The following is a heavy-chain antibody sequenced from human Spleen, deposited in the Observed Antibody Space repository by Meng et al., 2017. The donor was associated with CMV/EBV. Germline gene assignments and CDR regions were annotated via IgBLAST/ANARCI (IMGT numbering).Heavy chain of an antibody. J-gene: IGHJ4*02. Sequence: KDSGYNFGSYGIAWVGQAPGQGLGWVGWVSGKTDDTNYGRRFQGSVTVTADTFTKAAYMEMRSLRSDDSAIYYCARAGAAVTTNFDFWGQGTLVTVSS. CDR1: GYNFGSYG. CDR2: VSGKTDDT. V-gene: IGHV1-18*01. D-gene: IGHD4-17*01. CDR3: ARAGAAVTTNFDF.